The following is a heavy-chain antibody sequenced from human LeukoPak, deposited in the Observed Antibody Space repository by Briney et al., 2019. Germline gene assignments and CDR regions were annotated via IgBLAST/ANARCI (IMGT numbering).Heavy chain of an antibody. CDR2: INHSGST. J-gene: IGHJ6*02. D-gene: IGHD6-19*01. CDR1: GGAISGTRDY. CDR3: ARGSYSSGWYHYYYYGMDV. V-gene: IGHV4-39*07. Sequence: SETLSLICTVSGGAISGTRDYWGWIRQPPGKGLEWIGEINHSGSTNYNPSLKSRVTISVDTSKNQFSLKLSSVTAADTAAYYCARGSYSSGWYHYYYYGMDVWGQGTTVTVSS.